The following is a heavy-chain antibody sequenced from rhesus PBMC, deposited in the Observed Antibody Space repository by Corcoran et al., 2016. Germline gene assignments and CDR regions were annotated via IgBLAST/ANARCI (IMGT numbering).Heavy chain of an antibody. CDR3: AALLDY. CDR2: STYSGST. CDR1: VGSLIRGYYS. J-gene: IGHJ4*01. Sequence: QVQLQESGPGLVQPSETLSLTCAVSVGSLIRGYYSWSWIRQPPGKGLEWIGYSTYSGSTSYKPSLKSRVTMSRGTSKNQFSLKLSSVTAADTAVYYCAALLDYWGQGVLVTVSS. V-gene: IGHV4-122*02. D-gene: IGHD1-26*01.